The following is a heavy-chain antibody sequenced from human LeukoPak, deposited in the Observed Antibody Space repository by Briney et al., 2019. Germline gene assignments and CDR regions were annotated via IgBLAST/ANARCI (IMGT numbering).Heavy chain of an antibody. D-gene: IGHD6-13*01. CDR3: ARDSGEQLGVY. CDR1: GFTFGSYE. V-gene: IGHV3-48*03. CDR2: ISSSGSTI. Sequence: GGSLRLSCAASGFTFGSYEMNWVRQAPGKGLEWVSYISSSGSTIYYADSVKGRFTISRDNAKNSLYLQMNSLRAEDTAVYYCARDSGEQLGVYWGQGTLVTVSS. J-gene: IGHJ4*02.